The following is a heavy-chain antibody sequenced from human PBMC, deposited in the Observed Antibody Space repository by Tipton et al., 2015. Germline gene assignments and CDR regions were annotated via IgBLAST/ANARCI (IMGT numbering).Heavy chain of an antibody. CDR3: ARGGSPIIEMAYHHYGLDV. D-gene: IGHD5-24*01. CDR2: IYHSGTT. CDR1: GGSFYTYY. J-gene: IGHJ6*02. V-gene: IGHV4-34*01. Sequence: TLSLTCSLSGGSFYTYYGTWIRQPPGQGLEWIGEIYHSGTTNYNPSLRGRFTISLRTSKNHLSLQVDSVTAADTAIYYCARGGSPIIEMAYHHYGLDVWGQGTTVTVSS.